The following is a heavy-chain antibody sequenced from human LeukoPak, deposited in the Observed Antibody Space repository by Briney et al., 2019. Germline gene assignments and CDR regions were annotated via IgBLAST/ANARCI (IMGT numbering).Heavy chain of an antibody. CDR2: ISAYNGNT. V-gene: IGHV1-18*01. D-gene: IGHD5-24*01. CDR3: ARDHRDRYNSGLRYFDY. J-gene: IGHJ4*02. Sequence: ASVKVSCKASGYTFTSYGISWVRQAPGQGLEWMGWISAYNGNTNYAQKLQGRVTMTTDTSTSTAYMELRSLRSDDTAVYYCARDHRDRYNSGLRYFDYWGQGTLVTVSS. CDR1: GYTFTSYG.